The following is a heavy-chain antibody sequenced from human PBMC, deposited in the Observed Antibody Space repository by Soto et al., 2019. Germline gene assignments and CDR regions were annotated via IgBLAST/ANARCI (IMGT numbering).Heavy chain of an antibody. CDR2: ISAYNGNT. J-gene: IGHJ6*02. V-gene: IGHV1-18*01. CDR3: ARYGVTYYYYGMDV. Sequence: GASVKVSCKASGDTFTNYGISWVRQAPGQGLEWMGWISAYNGNTNYAQKLQGRVTMTTDTSTSTAYMELRSLRSDDTAVYYCARYGVTYYYYGMDVWGQGTTVTVSS. D-gene: IGHD4-17*01. CDR1: GDTFTNYG.